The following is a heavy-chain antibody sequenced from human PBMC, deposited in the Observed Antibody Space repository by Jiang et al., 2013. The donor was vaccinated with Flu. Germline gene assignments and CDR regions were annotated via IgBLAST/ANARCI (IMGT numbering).Heavy chain of an antibody. D-gene: IGHD3-22*01. J-gene: IGHJ4*02. Sequence: SCKGSGYSFTSYWIGWVRQMPGKGLEWMGIIYPGDSDTRYSPSFKGQVTVSADKSISTAYLQWNSLKASDTAIYYCVRGKVVSPDYWGQGTLVTVSS. CDR3: VRGKVVSPDY. CDR2: IYPGDSDT. CDR1: GYSFTSYW. V-gene: IGHV5-51*01.